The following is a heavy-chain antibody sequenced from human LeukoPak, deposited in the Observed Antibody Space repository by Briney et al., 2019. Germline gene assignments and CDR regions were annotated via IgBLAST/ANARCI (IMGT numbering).Heavy chain of an antibody. J-gene: IGHJ5*02. V-gene: IGHV4-34*01. Sequence: SETLSLTCTVSGGSISSYYWSWIRQPPGKGLEWIGEINHSGSTNYNPSLKSRVTISVDTSKNQFSLKLSSVTAADTAVYYCARGTVPGAVHWFDPWGQGTLVTVSS. CDR1: GGSISSYY. CDR2: INHSGST. D-gene: IGHD2-2*01. CDR3: ARGTVPGAVHWFDP.